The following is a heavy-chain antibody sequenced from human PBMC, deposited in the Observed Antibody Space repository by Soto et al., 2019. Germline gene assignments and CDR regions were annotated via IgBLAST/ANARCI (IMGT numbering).Heavy chain of an antibody. D-gene: IGHD3-9*01. J-gene: IGHJ5*02. V-gene: IGHV1-8*01. CDR1: GYTFTNYD. Sequence: QVQLVQSGAEVKKPGASVKVSCKASGYTFTNYDINWVRQATGQGLEWMGWMNPNTVNTDYAQRFQGRVTMTRNISISTAYMELSSLRSDDMAVYYCVRGGGYYDILTGYDLWGQGTLVTVSS. CDR2: MNPNTVNT. CDR3: VRGGGYYDILTGYDL.